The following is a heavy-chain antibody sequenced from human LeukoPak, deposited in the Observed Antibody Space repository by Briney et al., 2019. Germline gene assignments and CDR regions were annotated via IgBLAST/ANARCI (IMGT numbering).Heavy chain of an antibody. Sequence: KPSETLSLTCNVSGGSISSGSYFWGWIRQPPGKGLEWIGNIYYSGNSYYNPSLKSRVTMSVDTSKNQFSLKLSSVTAADTAVYYCAKSSFTYWGQGTLVTVSS. V-gene: IGHV4-39*01. J-gene: IGHJ4*02. CDR2: IYYSGNS. D-gene: IGHD6-13*01. CDR3: AKSSFTY. CDR1: GGSISSGSYF.